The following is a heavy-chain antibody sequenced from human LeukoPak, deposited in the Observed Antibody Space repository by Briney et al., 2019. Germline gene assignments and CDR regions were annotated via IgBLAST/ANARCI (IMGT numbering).Heavy chain of an antibody. J-gene: IGHJ3*02. V-gene: IGHV3-74*01. CDR1: GFTFSSYW. D-gene: IGHD4-23*01. CDR2: LNSDGSST. Sequence: GGSLRLSCAASGFTFSSYWMHWVRQAPGKGLVWVSRLNSDGSSTTYADSVKGRFTISRDNAKNTLYLQMNSLSAEDTAVYYCARANSHAFDIWGQGTMVTVSS. CDR3: ARANSHAFDI.